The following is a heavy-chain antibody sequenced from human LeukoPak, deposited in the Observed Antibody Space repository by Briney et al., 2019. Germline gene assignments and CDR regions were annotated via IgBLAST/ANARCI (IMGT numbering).Heavy chain of an antibody. D-gene: IGHD4-23*01. CDR1: GYSITSPNW. Sequence: PSDTLSLTCAVSGYSITSPNWWGWVRQPPGKGLEWIGYIFNSGNAYYNPFLKSRISMSVDTSKNQFSLNLSSVTAVDTAVYYCARSVDGGNSPFDYWGQGTLVTVSS. CDR3: ARSVDGGNSPFDY. CDR2: IFNSGNA. J-gene: IGHJ4*02. V-gene: IGHV4-28*01.